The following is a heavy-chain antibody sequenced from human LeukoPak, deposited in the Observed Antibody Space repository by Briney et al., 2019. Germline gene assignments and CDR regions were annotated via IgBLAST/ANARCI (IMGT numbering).Heavy chain of an antibody. J-gene: IGHJ3*02. CDR2: MCASGNT. CDR1: GGSISNYY. V-gene: IGHV4-4*07. D-gene: IGHD6-19*01. Sequence: SETLSLTCTVSGGSISNYYWSWIRQPAGKGLEWIGRMCASGNTNYNPSLKSRVTMSVDTSKNQFSLKLKSVTAADTAVYYCARGLTITVAGFGLVSFFDMWGRGTMVTVCS. CDR3: ARGLTITVAGFGLVSFFDM.